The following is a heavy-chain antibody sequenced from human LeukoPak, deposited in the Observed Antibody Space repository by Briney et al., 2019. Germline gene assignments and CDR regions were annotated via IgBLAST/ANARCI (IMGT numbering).Heavy chain of an antibody. CDR3: AVAYSYGRDTFDI. J-gene: IGHJ3*02. Sequence: GASETVSCKASGYTFTGYYMHWVRQAPGQGLEWMGWINPNSGGTNYAQKFQGRVTMTRDTSTSTVYMELRSLRSEDTAVYYCAVAYSYGRDTFDIWGQGTMVTVSS. V-gene: IGHV1-2*02. D-gene: IGHD5-18*01. CDR1: GYTFTGYY. CDR2: INPNSGGT.